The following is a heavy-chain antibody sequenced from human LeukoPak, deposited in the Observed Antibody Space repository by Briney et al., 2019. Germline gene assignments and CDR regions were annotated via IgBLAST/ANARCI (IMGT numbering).Heavy chain of an antibody. V-gene: IGHV1-46*01. J-gene: IGHJ4*02. D-gene: IGHD6-19*01. CDR1: GYTFTYYY. CDR2: INPSGGNT. CDR3: ARAYSSGWVDY. Sequence: ASVKVSCKASGYTFTYYYVHWVRQAPGQGLEWMGIINPSGGNTNYAQKFQGRVTMTRDTSISTAYMELSRLRSDDTAVYYCARAYSSGWVDYWGQGTLVTVSS.